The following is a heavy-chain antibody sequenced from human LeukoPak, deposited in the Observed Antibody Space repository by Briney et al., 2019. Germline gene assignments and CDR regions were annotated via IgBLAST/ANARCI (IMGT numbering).Heavy chain of an antibody. V-gene: IGHV4-39*07. D-gene: IGHD3-22*01. CDR3: ARVTGYMIEDYFDY. CDR1: YDSISSSSYY. J-gene: IGHJ4*02. CDR2: IYEGRTT. Sequence: KASETLSLTCTVPYDSISSSSYYWGWIRQPPGKGLQWIGSIYEGRTTYYNPSLKSRVTISVDTSKNQFSLKLRSVTAADTAVYYCARVTGYMIEDYFDYWGQGTLVTVSS.